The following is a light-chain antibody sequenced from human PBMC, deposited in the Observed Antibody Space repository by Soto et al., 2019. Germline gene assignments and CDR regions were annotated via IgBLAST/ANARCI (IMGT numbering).Light chain of an antibody. J-gene: IGKJ4*01. V-gene: IGKV1-39*01. CDR1: QSISSY. CDR2: AAS. Sequence: DIQMTQSPSSLSASVGDRVTITCRASQSISSYLNWYQHKPGKAPKLLIYAASSLQSGVPSRFSGSGSRTDFTLTISSLQPEDFATYYCQHSYDTPLTFGGGTKVDIK. CDR3: QHSYDTPLT.